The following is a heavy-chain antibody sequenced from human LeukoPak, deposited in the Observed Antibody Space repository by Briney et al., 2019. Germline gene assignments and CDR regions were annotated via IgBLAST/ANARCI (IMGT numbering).Heavy chain of an antibody. V-gene: IGHV3-48*03. D-gene: IGHD4-17*01. J-gene: IGHJ4*02. CDR3: ASGEPITVTTRLGFDY. CDR2: ISSSGSTI. Sequence: PGGSLRLSCAASGFTFSRYEMNWVRQAPGKGLEWVSYISSSGSTIYYADSVKGRFTISRDNAKNSLYLQMNSLRAEDTAVYYCASGEPITVTTRLGFDYWGQGTLVTVSS. CDR1: GFTFSRYE.